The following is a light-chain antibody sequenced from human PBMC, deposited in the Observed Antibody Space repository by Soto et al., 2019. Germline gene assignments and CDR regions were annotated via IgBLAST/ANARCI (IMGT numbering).Light chain of an antibody. Sequence: QSVLTQPPSASGTPGQTATISCSGYTSNIGNNAVNWYQQLPGTAPKLLISTDNQRPSGVPDRFSGSKSGTSVFLTISGLQSEDEADYYCSAWDADLRGPVFGGGTKLTVL. CDR1: TSNIGNNA. CDR2: TDN. J-gene: IGLJ2*01. V-gene: IGLV1-44*01. CDR3: SAWDADLRGPV.